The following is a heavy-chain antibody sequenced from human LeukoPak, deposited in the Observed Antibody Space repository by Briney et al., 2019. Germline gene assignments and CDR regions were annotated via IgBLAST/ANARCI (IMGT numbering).Heavy chain of an antibody. CDR2: ISAYNGNT. Sequence: ASVKVSCKASGYTFTSYGISWVRQAPGQGLEWMGWISAYNGNTNYAQKLQGRVTMTTDTSTSTAYMELRSLRSDDTAVYYCARWALGGTLYYYYYMDVWGKGTTVTVFS. D-gene: IGHD1-26*01. V-gene: IGHV1-18*01. J-gene: IGHJ6*03. CDR3: ARWALGGTLYYYYYMDV. CDR1: GYTFTSYG.